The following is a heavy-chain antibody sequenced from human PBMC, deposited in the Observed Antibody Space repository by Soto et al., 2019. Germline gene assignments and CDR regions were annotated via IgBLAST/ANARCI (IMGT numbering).Heavy chain of an antibody. Sequence: GGSLRLSCAASGFTFSSYGMHWVRQAPGKGLEWVAVIWYDGSNKYYADSVKGRFTISRDNSKNTLYLQMNSLRAEDTAVYYCARDRDFWSGYARGGSPNWFDPWGQGTLVTVSS. D-gene: IGHD3-3*01. V-gene: IGHV3-33*01. CDR2: IWYDGSNK. J-gene: IGHJ5*02. CDR1: GFTFSSYG. CDR3: ARDRDFWSGYARGGSPNWFDP.